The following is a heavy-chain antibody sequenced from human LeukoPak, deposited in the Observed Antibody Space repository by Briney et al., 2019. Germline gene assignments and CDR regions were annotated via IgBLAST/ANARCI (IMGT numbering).Heavy chain of an antibody. D-gene: IGHD3-22*01. CDR2: ISGSGGST. V-gene: IGHV3-23*01. Sequence: GSLRLSCAASGFTFSSYAMSWVRQAPGKGLEWVSAISGSGGSTYYADSVKGRFTISRDNSKNTLYLQMNSLRAEDTAVYYCAKAGEYYYDSSGYYDCWGQGTLVTVSS. CDR1: GFTFSSYA. CDR3: AKAGEYYYDSSGYYDC. J-gene: IGHJ4*02.